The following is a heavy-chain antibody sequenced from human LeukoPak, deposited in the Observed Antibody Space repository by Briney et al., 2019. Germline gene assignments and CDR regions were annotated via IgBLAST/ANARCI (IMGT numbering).Heavy chain of an antibody. Sequence: GGSLRLSCAAYGFTFSHYAMHWVRQAPGKGLEWVTVIWHDGSSQYYEDSVKGRFTISRDNSKKTVYLQMNSLRAEDTAVYYCAKDAQRGFDYSNSLEYWGQGILVTVSS. V-gene: IGHV3-33*06. CDR1: GFTFSHYA. CDR3: AKDAQRGFDYSNSLEY. CDR2: IWHDGSSQ. D-gene: IGHD4-11*01. J-gene: IGHJ4*02.